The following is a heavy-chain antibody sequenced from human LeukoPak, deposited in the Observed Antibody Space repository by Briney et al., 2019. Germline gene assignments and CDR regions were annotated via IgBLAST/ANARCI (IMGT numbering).Heavy chain of an antibody. V-gene: IGHV1-18*01. Sequence: ASVKVSCKASGYTFTNYGISWVRQAPGQGLEWMGWINTYNGNTNYAQKLQGRVTMTTDTSTSTAYMELRSLRSDDTAVYYCARGLGYKGIGSYWGQGTLVTVSS. J-gene: IGHJ4*02. D-gene: IGHD1-14*01. CDR2: INTYNGNT. CDR3: ARGLGYKGIGSY. CDR1: GYTFTNYG.